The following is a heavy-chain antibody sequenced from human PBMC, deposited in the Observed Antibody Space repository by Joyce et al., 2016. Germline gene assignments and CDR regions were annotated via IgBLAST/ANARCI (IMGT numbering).Heavy chain of an antibody. D-gene: IGHD6-13*01. J-gene: IGHJ4*02. V-gene: IGHV3-20*04. CDR3: ARDVTGAAAGTSADY. CDR1: GFTFDDYG. CDR2: ISGNGGMT. Sequence: EVQLVESGGSVVRPGGSLRLACTSFGFTFDDYGMRWVRKVPGKGLECVSCISGNGGMTGYADSVKGRFTISRDNAKNSLLLQMNSLRADDTSLYYCARDVTGAAAGTSADYWGQGTLVTVSS.